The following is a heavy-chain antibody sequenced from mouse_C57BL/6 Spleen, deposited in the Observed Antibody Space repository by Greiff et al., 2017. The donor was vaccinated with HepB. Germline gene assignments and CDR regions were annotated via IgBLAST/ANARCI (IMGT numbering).Heavy chain of an antibody. J-gene: IGHJ2*01. Sequence: QVQLQQSGAELVRPGASVKLSCKASGYTFTDYYINWVKQRPGQGLEWIARIYPGSGNTYYNEKFKGKATLTAEKSSSTAYMQLSSLTSEDSAVYFCARGGDYKDYFDYWGQGTTLTVSS. CDR1: GYTFTDYY. CDR2: IYPGSGNT. V-gene: IGHV1-76*01. CDR3: ARGGDYKDYFDY. D-gene: IGHD2-4*01.